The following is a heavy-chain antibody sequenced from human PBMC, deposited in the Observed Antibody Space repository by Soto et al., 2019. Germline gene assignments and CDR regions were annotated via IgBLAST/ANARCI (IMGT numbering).Heavy chain of an antibody. CDR3: ASDLYSYRYYDMDV. Sequence: QVHLVQSGSEVKKPGASVKVYCKTSGYTFTTYGISWVRQAPGQGLEWMGWISAYNGNKNYSQKLQGRVTMTPDKTKSTSYKELRRLRSDDTAVYYCASDLYSYRYYDMDVLGQGTTVTVSS. CDR2: ISAYNGNK. CDR1: GYTFTTYG. J-gene: IGHJ6*02. D-gene: IGHD5-18*01. V-gene: IGHV1-18*04.